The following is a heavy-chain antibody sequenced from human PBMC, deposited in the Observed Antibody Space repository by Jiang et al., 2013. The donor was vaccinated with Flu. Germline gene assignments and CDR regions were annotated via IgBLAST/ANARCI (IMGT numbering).Heavy chain of an antibody. D-gene: IGHD6-19*01. CDR2: ISAYNGNT. Sequence: SGAEVKKPGASVKVSCKASGYTFTSYGISWVRQAPGQGLEWMGWISAYNGNTNYAQKLQGRVTMTTDTSTSTAYMELRSLRSDDTAVYYCARGLSIAVAGKTHYYYYGMDVWGQGTTVTVSS. CDR3: ARGLSIAVAGKTHYYYYGMDV. V-gene: IGHV1-18*01. J-gene: IGHJ6*02. CDR1: GYTFTSYG.